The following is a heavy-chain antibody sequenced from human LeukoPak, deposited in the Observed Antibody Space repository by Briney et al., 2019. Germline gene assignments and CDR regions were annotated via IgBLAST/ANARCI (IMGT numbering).Heavy chain of an antibody. D-gene: IGHD4-11*01. CDR2: IQHSLT. J-gene: IGHJ4*02. Sequence: SETLSLTCTVSAGSISSGIYSWSWIRQPPGKGLEWIGYIQHSLTSYNPSLKSRVTISVDRSKNQFSLKVSSVTAADTAVYYCATLMTTGDKFDSWGQGTLVTVSS. CDR1: AGSISSGIYS. V-gene: IGHV4-30-2*01. CDR3: ATLMTTGDKFDS.